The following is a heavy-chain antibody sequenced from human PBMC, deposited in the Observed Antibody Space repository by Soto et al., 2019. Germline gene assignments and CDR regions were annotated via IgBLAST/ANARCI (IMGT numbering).Heavy chain of an antibody. J-gene: IGHJ6*02. D-gene: IGHD2-2*01. CDR3: ARRGDIVVVPAAIGRYSSGSYYGMDV. CDR2: TYYRSNWRH. CDR1: GDSVSSNTAA. Sequence: SQTLSLTCAISGDSVSSNTAAWNWIRSSPSRGLEWLGRTYYRSNWRHDYAVSVRSRITVNPDTSKNHFSLQLNSVTPDDTAMYHCARRGDIVVVPAAIGRYSSGSYYGMDVWGQGTTVTVYS. V-gene: IGHV6-1*01.